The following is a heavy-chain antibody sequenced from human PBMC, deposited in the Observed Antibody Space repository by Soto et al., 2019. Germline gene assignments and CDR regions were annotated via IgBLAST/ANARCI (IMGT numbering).Heavy chain of an antibody. CDR1: GFIFNTHW. V-gene: IGHV3-7*01. Sequence: PGGSLRLSCAASGFIFNTHWMSWVRQAPEKGLEWVAHTKPDGSEKYYVDSAKGRFTISRDNTRNSLYLQMNSLRADDTALYYCAASGTSTSNTWGQGTLVTVSS. CDR2: TKPDGSEK. J-gene: IGHJ5*02. CDR3: AASGTSTSNT. D-gene: IGHD3-10*01.